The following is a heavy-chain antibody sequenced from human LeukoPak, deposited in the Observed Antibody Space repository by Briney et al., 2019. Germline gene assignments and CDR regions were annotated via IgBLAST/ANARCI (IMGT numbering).Heavy chain of an antibody. V-gene: IGHV4-39*07. J-gene: IGHJ6*03. D-gene: IGHD5-18*01. Sequence: SETLSLTCTVSGGSIGSSSYSWGWIRQPPGKGLEWIGSVYHSGSTYYNPSLKSRVTISVDTSKNQFSLKLSSVTAADTAVYYCARDLGYSYGYRYYMDVWGKGTTVTVSS. CDR2: VYHSGST. CDR1: GGSIGSSSYS. CDR3: ARDLGYSYGYRYYMDV.